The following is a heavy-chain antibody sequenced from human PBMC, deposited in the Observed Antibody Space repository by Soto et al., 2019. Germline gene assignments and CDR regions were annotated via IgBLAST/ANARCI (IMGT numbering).Heavy chain of an antibody. Sequence: GGSLRLSCAASGFTFSTYSMNWVRQAPGKGLEWVSSISGTSSYIYFADSVKGRFTISRDNAKNSLYLQMSSMRAEDTAVYYYARDYYGDYYLDHWGQGTLFTVSS. D-gene: IGHD4-17*01. CDR1: GFTFSTYS. J-gene: IGHJ4*02. CDR3: ARDYYGDYYLDH. V-gene: IGHV3-21*01. CDR2: ISGTSSYI.